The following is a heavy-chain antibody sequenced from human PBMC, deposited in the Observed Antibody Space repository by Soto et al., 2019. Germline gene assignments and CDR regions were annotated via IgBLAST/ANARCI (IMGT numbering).Heavy chain of an antibody. V-gene: IGHV6-1*01. J-gene: IGHJ4*02. CDR1: GDSVSSNSAA. Sequence: SQTLSLTCVISGDSVSSNSAAWNWIRQSPSRGLEWLGRTYHGSKWYNDYAVSVKSRITINPDTSKNQFSLQLYSVTPEDTAIYYCARDRSPGSSSWYDYWGQGTLVTVSS. CDR3: ARDRSPGSSSWYDY. CDR2: TYHGSKWYN. D-gene: IGHD6-13*01.